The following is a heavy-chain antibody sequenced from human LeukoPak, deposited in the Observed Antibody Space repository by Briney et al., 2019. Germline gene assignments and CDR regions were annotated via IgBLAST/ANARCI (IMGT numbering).Heavy chain of an antibody. CDR2: ISYDGSNK. CDR3: ARDGQEYSGYEYNWFDP. D-gene: IGHD5-12*01. Sequence: PGRSLRLSCAASGFTFSSYAMHWVRQAPGKGLEWVAVISYDGSNKYYADSVKGRFTISRDNPKNTLYLQMNSLRAEDTAVYYCARDGQEYSGYEYNWFDPCGQGTLVTASS. CDR1: GFTFSSYA. V-gene: IGHV3-30*01. J-gene: IGHJ5*02.